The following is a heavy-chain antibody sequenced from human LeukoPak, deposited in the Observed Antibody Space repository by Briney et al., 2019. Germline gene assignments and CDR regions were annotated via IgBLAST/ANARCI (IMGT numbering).Heavy chain of an antibody. CDR3: ARPRDGYNRGAFGI. V-gene: IGHV3-74*01. Sequence: PGGSLRLSCAASGFTFSTYWVHWVRQAPGKGLVWVSRINPDGSETDYADSVKGRFTISRDNAKNTLYLQMNSLRAEDTALYYCARPRDGYNRGAFGIWGQGTMVTVSS. CDR1: GFTFSTYW. CDR2: INPDGSET. J-gene: IGHJ3*02. D-gene: IGHD5-24*01.